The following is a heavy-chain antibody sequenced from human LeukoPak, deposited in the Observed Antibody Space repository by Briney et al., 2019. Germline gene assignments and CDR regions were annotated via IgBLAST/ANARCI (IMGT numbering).Heavy chain of an antibody. J-gene: IGHJ3*02. CDR2: IYFSGST. CDR1: GGSINSGGYY. D-gene: IGHD3-10*01. CDR3: ARSSVTMVRGVIYDAFDI. V-gene: IGHV4-31*03. Sequence: SQTLSLTCTVSGGSINSGGYYWSWLRHHPGKGLEWIGCIYFSGSTYYNPSLKSRVTISVDTSKNHFSLKLSSVTAADTAVYYCARSSVTMVRGVIYDAFDIWGQGTMVTVSS.